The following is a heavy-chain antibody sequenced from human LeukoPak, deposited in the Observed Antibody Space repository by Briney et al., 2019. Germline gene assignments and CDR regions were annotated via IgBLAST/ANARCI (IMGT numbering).Heavy chain of an antibody. D-gene: IGHD7-27*01. Sequence: SETLSLTCAVYGGSFSGYYCSWIRQPPGKGLEWIGSIYYSGSTYYNPSLKSRVTISVDTSKIQFSLKLSSVTATDTAVYYCARTALGSNYFDYWGQGTLVTVSS. CDR2: IYYSGST. CDR3: ARTALGSNYFDY. V-gene: IGHV4-34*01. J-gene: IGHJ4*02. CDR1: GGSFSGYY.